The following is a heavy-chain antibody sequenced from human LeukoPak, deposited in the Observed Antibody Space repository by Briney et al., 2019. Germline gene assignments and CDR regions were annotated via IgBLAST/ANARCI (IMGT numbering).Heavy chain of an antibody. D-gene: IGHD1-7*01. CDR3: VRHSGGTTYDY. CDR2: ISYSGST. Sequence: SETLSLTCTVSGGSITGYYWSWIRQAPGKGLEWIAYISYSGSTSYNPSLGSRVTISVDTSKNLFSLNLSSLTAADTAVYYCVRHSGGTTYDYWGQGIQVTVSS. CDR1: GGSITGYY. J-gene: IGHJ4*02. V-gene: IGHV4-59*08.